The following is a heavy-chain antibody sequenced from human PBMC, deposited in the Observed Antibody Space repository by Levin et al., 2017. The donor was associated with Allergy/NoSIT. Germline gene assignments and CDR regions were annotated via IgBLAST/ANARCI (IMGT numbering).Heavy chain of an antibody. CDR2: MNPNSGNT. V-gene: IGHV1-8*01. CDR1: GYTFTSYD. CDR3: AREDGYCSGGSCYYYYGMDV. Sequence: ASVKVSCKASGYTFTSYDINWVRQATGQGLEWMGWMNPNSGNTGYAQKFQGRVTMTRNTSISTAYMELSSLRSEDTAVYYCAREDGYCSGGSCYYYYGMDVWGQGTTVTVSS. J-gene: IGHJ6*02. D-gene: IGHD2-15*01.